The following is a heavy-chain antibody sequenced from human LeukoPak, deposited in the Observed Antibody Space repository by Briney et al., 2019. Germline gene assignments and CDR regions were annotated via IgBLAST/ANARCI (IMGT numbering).Heavy chain of an antibody. CDR3: AKDAGYDSSGEVDY. CDR2: ISGSGGST. D-gene: IGHD3-22*01. V-gene: IGHV3-23*01. Sequence: GRSLRLSCAASGFSFSSYAMSWVRQAPGKGLEWVSAISGSGGSTYYADSVKGRFTISRDNSKNTLYLQMNSLRAEDTAVYYCAKDAGYDSSGEVDYWGQGTLVTVSS. J-gene: IGHJ4*02. CDR1: GFSFSSYA.